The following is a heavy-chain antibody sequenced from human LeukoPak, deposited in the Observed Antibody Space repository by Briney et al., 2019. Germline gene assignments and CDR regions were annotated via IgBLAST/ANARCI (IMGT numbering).Heavy chain of an antibody. Sequence: SETLSLTCTVSGGSISSYYWSWIRQPAGKGLGWIGRIYTSGSTNYNPSLKSRVTMSVDASKNQFSLKLSSVTAADTAVYYCARSPSPYIVVVVAAKGAFDIWGQGTMVTVSS. CDR3: ARSPSPYIVVVVAAKGAFDI. V-gene: IGHV4-4*07. CDR1: GGSISSYY. D-gene: IGHD2-15*01. J-gene: IGHJ3*02. CDR2: IYTSGST.